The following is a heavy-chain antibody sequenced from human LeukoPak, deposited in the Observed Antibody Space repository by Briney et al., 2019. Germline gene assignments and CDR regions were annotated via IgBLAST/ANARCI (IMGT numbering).Heavy chain of an antibody. CDR1: GFTFSSYG. J-gene: IGHJ4*02. CDR2: ISGSGRTI. D-gene: IGHD6-19*01. CDR3: ARLDASGLDY. V-gene: IGHV3-48*04. Sequence: GGSLRLSCAASGFTFSSYGMSWVRQAPGKGLERVSYISGSGRTIYYANSVKGRFTISRDNAKNSLYLQMNSLRADDTAVYYCARLDASGLDYWGQGTLVTVSS.